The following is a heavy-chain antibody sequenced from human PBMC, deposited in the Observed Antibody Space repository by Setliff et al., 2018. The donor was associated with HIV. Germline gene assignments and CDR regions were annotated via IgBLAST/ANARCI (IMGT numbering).Heavy chain of an antibody. D-gene: IGHD1-7*01. CDR1: GGSISSSSLY. CDR2: IYYSGST. CDR3: ARVGGTTWGVYYYYYYMDV. Sequence: SETLSLTCTVSGGSISSSSLYWGWIRQPSGKGLEWIGSIYYSGSTDYDPSLKSRVTISVDTSKNQFSLKLSSVTAADTAVYYCARVGGTTWGVYYYYYYMDVWGKGTTVTVSS. J-gene: IGHJ6*03. V-gene: IGHV4-39*01.